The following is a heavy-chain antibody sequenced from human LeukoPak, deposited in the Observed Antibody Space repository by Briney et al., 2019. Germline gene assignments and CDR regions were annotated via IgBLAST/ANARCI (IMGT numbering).Heavy chain of an antibody. J-gene: IGHJ4*02. CDR1: GFTFNSYT. CDR3: ARVVNLAVAGSFHF. Sequence: GGSLRLSCGASGFTFNSYTMNWVRQAPGKGLEWVSSINYGGNYIYYADSVKGRFTISRDNTKNSLYLQMNSLKAGDTAVYYCARVVNLAVAGSFHFWGQGTRVTVSS. V-gene: IGHV3-21*01. D-gene: IGHD6-19*01. CDR2: INYGGNYI.